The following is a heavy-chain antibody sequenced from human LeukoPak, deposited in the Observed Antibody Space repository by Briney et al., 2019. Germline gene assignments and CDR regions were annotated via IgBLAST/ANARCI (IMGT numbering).Heavy chain of an antibody. J-gene: IGHJ2*01. CDR3: ARSRLGGYWYFDL. D-gene: IGHD1-26*01. CDR1: GGSISSGGYY. V-gene: IGHV4-30-2*01. CDR2: IYHSGST. Sequence: SQTLSLTCTVSGGSISSGGYYWSWIQQPPGKGLEWIGYIYHSGSTYYNPSLKSRVTISVDRSKNQFSLKLSSVTAADTAVYYCARSRLGGYWYFDLWGRGTLVTVSS.